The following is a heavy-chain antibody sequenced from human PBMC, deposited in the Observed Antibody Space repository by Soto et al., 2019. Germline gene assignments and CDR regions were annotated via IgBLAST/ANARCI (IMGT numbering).Heavy chain of an antibody. CDR2: ISSNGRST. CDR1: GFTFSTYA. D-gene: IGHD2-8*01. CDR3: ARDRCTNGVCYAPSDY. V-gene: IGHV3-64*01. Sequence: PGGSLRLSCATSGFTFSTYAMHWVRQAPGKGLVYVSAISSNGRSTYYANSVKGRFTISRDNSKNTLYLQMDSLRAEDMAVYYCARDRCTNGVCYAPSDYWGQGTLVTVSS. J-gene: IGHJ4*02.